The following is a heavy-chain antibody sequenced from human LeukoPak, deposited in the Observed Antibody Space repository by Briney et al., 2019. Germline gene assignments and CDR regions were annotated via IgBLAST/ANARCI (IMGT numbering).Heavy chain of an antibody. Sequence: SETLSLTCAVYGGSFSGYYWSWIRQPPGKGLEWIGEINHSGSTNYNPSLKSRVTISVDTSKNQFSLKLSSVTAADTAVYYCARTYSGSYSPYWGQGTLVTVSS. CDR1: GGSFSGYY. V-gene: IGHV4-34*01. D-gene: IGHD1-26*01. CDR3: ARTYSGSYSPY. J-gene: IGHJ4*02. CDR2: INHSGST.